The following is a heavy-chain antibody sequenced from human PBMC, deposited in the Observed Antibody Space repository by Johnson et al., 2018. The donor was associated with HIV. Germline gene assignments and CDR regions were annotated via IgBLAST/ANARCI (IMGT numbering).Heavy chain of an antibody. D-gene: IGHD3-9*01. J-gene: IGHJ3*02. CDR2: IYSGGST. Sequence: VTLVESGGGLVQPGGSLRLSCAASGFTVSNYYMTWVRQSPGKGLEWVSVIYSGGSTYYADSVKGRFTISRDTSKNTLYLQMNSLRAEDTAVYYCARGPYYDFLTGPRDAFDIWGQGTMVTVSS. V-gene: IGHV3-66*01. CDR1: GFTVSNYY. CDR3: ARGPYYDFLTGPRDAFDI.